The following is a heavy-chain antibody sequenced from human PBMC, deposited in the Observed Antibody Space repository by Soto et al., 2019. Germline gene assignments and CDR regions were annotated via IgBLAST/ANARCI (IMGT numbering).Heavy chain of an antibody. J-gene: IGHJ6*03. CDR1: GFTFSSYA. D-gene: IGHD2-2*01. Sequence: EVQLLESGGGLVQPGGSLRLSCAASGFTFSSYAMSWVRQAPGKGLEWVSAISGSGGSTYYADSVKGRFTISRDNSKNTLYLQMNSLRAEDTAVYYCAKGTYCSSTSCWTDYYYYYMDVWGKGTTVTVSS. V-gene: IGHV3-23*01. CDR3: AKGTYCSSTSCWTDYYYYYMDV. CDR2: ISGSGGST.